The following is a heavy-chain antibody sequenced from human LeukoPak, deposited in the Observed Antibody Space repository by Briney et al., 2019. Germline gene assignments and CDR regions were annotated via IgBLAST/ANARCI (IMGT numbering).Heavy chain of an antibody. J-gene: IGHJ5*02. CDR3: ARVFKGVDP. V-gene: IGHV1-8*02. Sequence: ASVKVSCKASRYTFTSYYMHWVRQATGQGLEWMGWMNPNSGNTGYAQKFQGRVTMTRNTSISTAYMELSSLRSEDTAVYYCARVFKGVDPWGQGTLVTVSS. D-gene: IGHD3-10*01. CDR2: MNPNSGNT. CDR1: RYTFTSYY.